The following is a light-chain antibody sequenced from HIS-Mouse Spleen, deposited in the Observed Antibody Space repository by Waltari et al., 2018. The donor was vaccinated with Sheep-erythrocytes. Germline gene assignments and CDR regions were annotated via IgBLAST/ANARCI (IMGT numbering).Light chain of an antibody. Sequence: QSALTQPRSVSGSPGQSVTISCTGTSSDVGGYNYVPWYQQHPGKAPKLMIYDVSKRPSGVPDRFSGSKSGNTASLTISRVEAGDEADYYCQVWDSSSDHYVFGTGTKVTVL. CDR1: SSDVGGYNY. J-gene: IGLJ1*01. V-gene: IGLV2-11*01. CDR3: QVWDSSSDHYV. CDR2: DVS.